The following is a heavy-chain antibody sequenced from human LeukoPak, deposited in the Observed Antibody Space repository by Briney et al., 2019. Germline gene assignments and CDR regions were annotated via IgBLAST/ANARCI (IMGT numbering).Heavy chain of an antibody. Sequence: GGSLRLSCAASGFTFSSYAMSWVRQAPGKGLEWVSSIDSSSSHIYYPDSVKGRFTISRDNAKNSLYLQMNSLRAEDTAVYYCAREAYYDSSGYYYEDYWGQGTLVTVSS. J-gene: IGHJ4*02. D-gene: IGHD3-22*01. V-gene: IGHV3-21*01. CDR3: AREAYYDSSGYYYEDY. CDR2: IDSSSSHI. CDR1: GFTFSSYA.